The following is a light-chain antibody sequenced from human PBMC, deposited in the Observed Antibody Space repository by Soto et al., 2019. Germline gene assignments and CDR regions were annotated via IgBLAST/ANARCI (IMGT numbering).Light chain of an antibody. CDR2: GNN. J-gene: IGLJ3*02. Sequence: QSVLTQPPSVSGAPGQRVTISCTGSSSNIGAGYGVHWYQQLPGTAPKLLIYGNNNRPSGVPDRFSGSKSGTSASLAITGLQAEEEADYYCQSYDSSRRGVFGGGTKLTVL. V-gene: IGLV1-40*01. CDR3: QSYDSSRRGV. CDR1: SSNIGAGYG.